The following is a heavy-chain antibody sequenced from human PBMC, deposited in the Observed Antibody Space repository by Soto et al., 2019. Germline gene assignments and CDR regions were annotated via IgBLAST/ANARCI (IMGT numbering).Heavy chain of an antibody. V-gene: IGHV4-34*01. CDR1: GGSFSGYY. J-gene: IGHJ2*01. D-gene: IGHD4-17*01. CDR2: INHSGST. CDR3: ARDYTTVTQYWYFDL. Sequence: SETLSLTCAVYGGSFSGYYWSWIRQPPGKGLEWIGEINHSGSTNYNPSLKSRVTISVDTSKNQFSLKLSSVTAADTAVYYCARDYTTVTQYWYFDLWGRGTLVTVSS.